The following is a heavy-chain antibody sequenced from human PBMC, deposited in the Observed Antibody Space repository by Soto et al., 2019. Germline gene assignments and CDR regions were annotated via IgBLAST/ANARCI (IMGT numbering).Heavy chain of an antibody. CDR2: INHSGST. D-gene: IGHD3-10*01. J-gene: IGHJ6*02. CDR1: GGSFSGYY. CDR3: ARGMVRGVIINPHWYYYYGMDV. Sequence: SDTLSLTCAVYGGSFSGYYWSWIRQPPGKGLEWIGEINHSGSTNYNPSLKSRVTISVDTSKNQFSLKLSSVTAADTAVYYCARGMVRGVIINPHWYYYYGMDVWGQGTTVT. V-gene: IGHV4-34*01.